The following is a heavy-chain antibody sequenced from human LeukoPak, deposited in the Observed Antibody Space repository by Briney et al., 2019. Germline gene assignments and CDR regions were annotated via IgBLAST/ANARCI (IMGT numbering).Heavy chain of an antibody. D-gene: IGHD3-10*01. CDR2: IYYSGST. CDR1: GGSISSYY. J-gene: IGHJ4*02. Sequence: PSETLSLTCSVSGGSISSYYWSRIRQPPGKGLEWIGYIYYSGSTNYNPSLRSRVTISVDTSKNQFSLKLSSVTAADTAVYYCARSGVGPPVTEPFDYWGQGTLVIVFS. V-gene: IGHV4-59*01. CDR3: ARSGVGPPVTEPFDY.